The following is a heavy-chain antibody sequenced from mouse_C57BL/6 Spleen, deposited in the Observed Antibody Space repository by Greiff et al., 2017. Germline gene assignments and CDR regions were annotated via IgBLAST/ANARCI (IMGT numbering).Heavy chain of an antibody. CDR2: INPSTGGT. CDR1: GYSFTGYY. CDR3: ARSNGNFPMDY. V-gene: IGHV1-42*01. J-gene: IGHJ4*01. D-gene: IGHD2-1*01. Sequence: EVQLQQSGPELVKPGASVKISCKASGYSFTGYYMNWVKQSPEKSLEWIGEINPSTGGTTYNQKFKAKATLTVDKSSSTAYMQLKSLTSEDYAVYYCARSNGNFPMDYWGQGTSVTVSS.